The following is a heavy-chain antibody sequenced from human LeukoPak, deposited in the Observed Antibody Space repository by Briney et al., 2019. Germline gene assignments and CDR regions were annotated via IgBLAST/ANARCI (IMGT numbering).Heavy chain of an antibody. CDR2: INHSGST. Sequence: SETLSLTCAVYGGSFSGYYWSWIRQPPGKGLGWIGEINHSGSTNYNPSLKSRVTISVDTSKNQFSLKLSSVTAADTAVYYCARGQGGWLRFFNYYMDVWGKGTTVTVSS. V-gene: IGHV4-34*01. CDR1: GGSFSGYY. J-gene: IGHJ6*03. CDR3: ARGQGGWLRFFNYYMDV. D-gene: IGHD5-12*01.